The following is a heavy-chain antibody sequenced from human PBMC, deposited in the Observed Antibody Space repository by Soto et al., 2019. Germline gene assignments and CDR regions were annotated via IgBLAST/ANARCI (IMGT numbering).Heavy chain of an antibody. CDR2: ISGSGGST. V-gene: IGHV3-23*01. CDR3: AKDLPIGPIAARPFDP. CDR1: GFTFSSYA. D-gene: IGHD6-13*01. J-gene: IGHJ5*02. Sequence: GGSLRLSCAASGFTFSSYAMSWVRQAPGKGLEWVSAISGSGGSTYYADSVKGRFTISRDNSKNTLYLQMNSLRAEDTAVYYCAKDLPIGPIAARPFDPWGQGTLVTVSS.